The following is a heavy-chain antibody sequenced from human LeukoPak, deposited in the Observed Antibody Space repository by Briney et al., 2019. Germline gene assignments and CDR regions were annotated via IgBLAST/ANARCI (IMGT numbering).Heavy chain of an antibody. J-gene: IGHJ4*02. CDR3: AKVSSSSWYWNYFDY. V-gene: IGHV3-23*01. Sequence: GGSLRLSCTASGFTFSNYAMSWVRQGPGKGLEWVSGLSGGYGSTYYADSVKGRFTISRDSSKNTLYLQMNSLRAEDTAVYYCAKVSSSSWYWNYFDYWGQGTLVTVSS. CDR1: GFTFSNYA. D-gene: IGHD6-13*01. CDR2: LSGGYGST.